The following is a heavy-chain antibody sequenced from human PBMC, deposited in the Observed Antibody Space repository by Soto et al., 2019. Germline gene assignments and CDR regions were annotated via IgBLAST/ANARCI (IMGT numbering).Heavy chain of an antibody. CDR3: AGTSYYDWSGYYYYYYGMDV. V-gene: IGHV1-3*01. CDR2: INAGNGNT. D-gene: IGHD3-22*01. J-gene: IGHJ6*02. Sequence: ASVKVSCKASGYTFTSYAMHWVRQAPGQRLEWMGWINAGNGNTKYSQKFQGRVTITRDTSASTAYMELSSPRSEDTAVYYCAGTSYYDWSGYYYYYYGMDVWGQGTTVTVSS. CDR1: GYTFTSYA.